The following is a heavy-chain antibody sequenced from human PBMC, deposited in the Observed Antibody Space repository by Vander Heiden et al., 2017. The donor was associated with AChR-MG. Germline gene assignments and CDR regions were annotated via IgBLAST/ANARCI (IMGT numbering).Heavy chain of an antibody. Sequence: QVQLVQSGAEVKKPGSSVKVSCKASGGTFSSYAISWVRQAPGQGLEWMGGIIPTFGTANYAQKFQGRVTITADKSTSTAYMELSSLRSEDTAVYYCARGLAPGDNYWYFDLWGRGTLVTVSS. CDR3: ARGLAPGDNYWYFDL. V-gene: IGHV1-69*06. CDR1: GGTFSSYA. D-gene: IGHD4-17*01. J-gene: IGHJ2*01. CDR2: IIPTFGTA.